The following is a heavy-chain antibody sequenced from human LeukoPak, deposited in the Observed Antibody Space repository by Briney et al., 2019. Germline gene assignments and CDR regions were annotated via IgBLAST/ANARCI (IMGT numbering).Heavy chain of an antibody. CDR1: GGSISSGSYY. CDR3: ARDPVNDSSGYYGY. D-gene: IGHD3-22*01. Sequence: KASKTLSLTCTVSGGSISSGSYYWSWIRQPAGKGLEWIGRIYTSGSTNYNPSLKSRVTISVDTSKNQFSLKLSSVTAADTAVYYCARDPVNDSSGYYGYWGQGTLVTVSS. V-gene: IGHV4-61*02. J-gene: IGHJ4*02. CDR2: IYTSGST.